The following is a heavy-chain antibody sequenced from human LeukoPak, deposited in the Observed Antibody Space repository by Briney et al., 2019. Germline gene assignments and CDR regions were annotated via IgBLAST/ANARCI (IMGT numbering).Heavy chain of an antibody. Sequence: SETLSLTCAVYGGSFSGYYWSWIRQPPRKGLEWVGEINHSGSSNYNPSLKSRVTISVDTSKNQFSMKLSSVTAADTAVYYCARDSIAAAKPYYYYGMDVWGKGTTVTVSS. D-gene: IGHD6-13*01. CDR1: GGSFSGYY. CDR3: ARDSIAAAKPYYYYGMDV. CDR2: INHSGSS. V-gene: IGHV4-34*01. J-gene: IGHJ6*04.